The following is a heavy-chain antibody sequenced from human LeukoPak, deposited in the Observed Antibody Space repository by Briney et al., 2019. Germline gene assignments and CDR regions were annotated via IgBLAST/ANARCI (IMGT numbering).Heavy chain of an antibody. CDR3: ANRLQSPEDY. D-gene: IGHD4-11*01. V-gene: IGHV3-30*18. CDR2: ISYDGSNK. Sequence: PGGSLRLSCAASGFTFSSYGMHWVRQAPGKGLEWVAVISYDGSNKYYADSVKGRFTISRDNSKNTLYLQMNSLRAEDTAVYYCANRLQSPEDYWGQGTLVTVSS. CDR1: GFTFSSYG. J-gene: IGHJ4*02.